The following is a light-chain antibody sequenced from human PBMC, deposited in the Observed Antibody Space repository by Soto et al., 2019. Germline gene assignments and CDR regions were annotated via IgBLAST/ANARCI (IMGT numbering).Light chain of an antibody. CDR1: SSNIGSNF. CDR3: AAWDDSLSGVV. CDR2: RNN. V-gene: IGLV1-47*01. J-gene: IGLJ2*01. Sequence: QSVLTQPPSASGTPGQGVTISCSGSSSNIGSNFIYWYQQLPGTAPKLLIYRNNERPSGVPDRFSGSKSGTSASLAISGLRSEDEADYHCAAWDDSLSGVVFGGGTQLTVL.